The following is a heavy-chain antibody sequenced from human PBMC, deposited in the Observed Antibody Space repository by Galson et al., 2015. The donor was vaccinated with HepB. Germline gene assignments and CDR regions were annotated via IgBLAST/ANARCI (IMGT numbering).Heavy chain of an antibody. CDR1: GYTFTSYD. CDR2: MNPHSGNT. J-gene: IGHJ6*03. CDR3: ARGRTTVTLIGYYYYYMDV. V-gene: IGHV1-8*01. D-gene: IGHD4-17*01. Sequence: SVKVSCKASGYTFTSYDINWVRQATGQGLEWMGWMNPHSGNTGYAQKFQGRVTMTRNTSISTAYMELSSLRSEDTAVYYCARGRTTVTLIGYYYYYMDVWAKGTTVTVSS.